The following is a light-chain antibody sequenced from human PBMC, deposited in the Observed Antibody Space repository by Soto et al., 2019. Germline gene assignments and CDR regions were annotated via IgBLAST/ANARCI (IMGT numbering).Light chain of an antibody. CDR1: SSDVGGYNY. Sequence: QSALTQPASVSGSPGQSITISRTGTSSDVGGYNYVSWYQQHPGKAPKLMIYDVSNRPSGVSNRFSGSKSGNTASLTISGLQAEDEADYYCRSYTSSSTLVVFGGGTKLTVL. CDR2: DVS. CDR3: RSYTSSSTLVV. V-gene: IGLV2-14*01. J-gene: IGLJ2*01.